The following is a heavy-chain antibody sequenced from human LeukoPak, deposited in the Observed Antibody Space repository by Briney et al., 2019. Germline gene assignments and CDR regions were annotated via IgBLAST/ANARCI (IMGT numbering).Heavy chain of an antibody. J-gene: IGHJ4*02. CDR1: GFTFNNAW. D-gene: IGHD1-26*01. Sequence: PGGSLRLSCAASGFTFNNAWMNWVRRAPGKGLEWVGRIKSKTEGGTTDYAAPVKGRFTISRDDSKNTLYLQMNSLRTEDTAVYYCAKDGLVGATDWFDNWGQGTLVTVSS. CDR3: AKDGLVGATDWFDN. CDR2: IKSKTEGGTT. V-gene: IGHV3-15*01.